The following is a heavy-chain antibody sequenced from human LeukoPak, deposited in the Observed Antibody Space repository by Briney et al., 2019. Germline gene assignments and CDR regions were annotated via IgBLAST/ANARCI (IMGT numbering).Heavy chain of an antibody. V-gene: IGHV4-59*08. CDR2: IYYYGST. D-gene: IGHD2-8*01. CDR1: GGSIRSYY. Sequence: SETLSLTCTVSGGSIRSYYWNWIRQPPGKGLEWIGYIYYYGSTNYNPSLRSRVIISVDTSKNQFSLQLRSVTAADTAVYYCARLPNLLTLDYWGQGTLVTVSS. CDR3: ARLPNLLTLDY. J-gene: IGHJ4*02.